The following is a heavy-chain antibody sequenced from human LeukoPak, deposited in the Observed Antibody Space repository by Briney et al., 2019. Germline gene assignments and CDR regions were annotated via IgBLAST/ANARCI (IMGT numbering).Heavy chain of an antibody. D-gene: IGHD2-15*01. Sequence: GGSLRLSCAASGVTFNTYGMHWGRQAPGKGLEWGAFIRYDGSNKYYADSVKGRFTISRDNTKHTLYLQMNSLRAEDTAVYYCAKDGGSDPDAFDIWGQGTMVTVSS. CDR1: GVTFNTYG. V-gene: IGHV3-30*02. CDR3: AKDGGSDPDAFDI. J-gene: IGHJ3*02. CDR2: IRYDGSNK.